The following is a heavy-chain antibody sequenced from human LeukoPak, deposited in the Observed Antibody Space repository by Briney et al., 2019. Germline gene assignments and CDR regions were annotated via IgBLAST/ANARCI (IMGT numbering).Heavy chain of an antibody. D-gene: IGHD2-2*01. J-gene: IGHJ2*01. V-gene: IGHV4-4*07. Sequence: SETLSLTGTVSGGSISTDSWSWIRQPAGKGLEWIGHIYTSGSTNYNPSLKSRVTMSVDTSKNQFSLKLSSVTAADTAVYYCARGQYHLLYWYFDLWGRGTLVTVSS. CDR3: ARGQYHLLYWYFDL. CDR2: IYTSGST. CDR1: GGSISTDS.